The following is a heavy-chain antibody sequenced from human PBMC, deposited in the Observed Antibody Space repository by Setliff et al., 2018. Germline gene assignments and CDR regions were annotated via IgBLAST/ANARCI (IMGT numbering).Heavy chain of an antibody. CDR3: ASARVLRYFDWLSPDAFDI. V-gene: IGHV4-34*01. CDR2: INHSGST. CDR1: GGSFSGYY. D-gene: IGHD3-9*01. J-gene: IGHJ3*02. Sequence: PSETLSLTCAVYGGSFSGYYWSWIRQPPGKGLEWIGEINHSGSTNYNPSLKGRVTISVDTSKNQFSLKLSSVTAADTAVYYCASARVLRYFDWLSPDAFDIWGQGTMVTVS.